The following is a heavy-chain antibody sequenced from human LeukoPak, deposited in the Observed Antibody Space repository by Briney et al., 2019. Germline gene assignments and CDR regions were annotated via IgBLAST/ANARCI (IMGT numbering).Heavy chain of an antibody. J-gene: IGHJ4*02. Sequence: SSETLSLTCTVSGGSISTYYWSWIRQPPGKGLEWIGYIYYSGNTNDNPSLKSRVTISVDTSKNQFSLKLSSVTAADTAVYYCARSPTYYQRYFDYWGQGTLVTVSS. CDR2: IYYSGNT. CDR1: GGSISTYY. CDR3: ARSPTYYQRYFDY. V-gene: IGHV4-59*08. D-gene: IGHD1-26*01.